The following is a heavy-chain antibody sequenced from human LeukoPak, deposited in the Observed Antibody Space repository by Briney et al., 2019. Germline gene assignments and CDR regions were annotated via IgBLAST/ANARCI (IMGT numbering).Heavy chain of an antibody. V-gene: IGHV1-2*02. CDR1: GYTFTGYY. D-gene: IGHD1-1*01. CDR3: ARVKAGTTRVLDY. J-gene: IGHJ4*02. CDR2: INPNSGGT. Sequence: GASVKVSCKASGYTFTGYYMHWVRQAPGQGLEWMGWINPNSGGTNYAQKFQGRVTMTRDTSISTAYMELSRLRSDDTAVYYCARVKAGTTRVLDYWGQGTLVTVSS.